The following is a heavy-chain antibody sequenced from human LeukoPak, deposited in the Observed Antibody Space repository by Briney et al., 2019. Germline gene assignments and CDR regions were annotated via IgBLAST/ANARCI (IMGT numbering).Heavy chain of an antibody. CDR2: IYYSGST. Sequence: SETLSLTCTVSGGSISSSSYYWGWIRQPPGKGLEWIGSIYYSGSTYYNPSLKSRVTISVDTSKNQFSLKLSSVTAADTAVYYCARVVYSSSSLWWFDPWGQGTLVTVSS. CDR1: GGSISSSSYY. D-gene: IGHD6-6*01. V-gene: IGHV4-39*07. CDR3: ARVVYSSSSLWWFDP. J-gene: IGHJ5*02.